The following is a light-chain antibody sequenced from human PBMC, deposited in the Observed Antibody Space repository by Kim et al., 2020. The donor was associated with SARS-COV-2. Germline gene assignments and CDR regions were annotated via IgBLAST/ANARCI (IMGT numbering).Light chain of an antibody. CDR3: QQYYSTPLT. CDR1: QSVLWTSNKKNY. CDR2: WAS. J-gene: IGKJ4*01. V-gene: IGKV4-1*01. Sequence: ATSNGKSSQSVLWTSNKKNYLGWYQQKAGQRPKLLICWASARESGVPDRFSGSGSGTDFTLTISSLQAEDVAVYYCQQYYSTPLTFGGGTKVDIK.